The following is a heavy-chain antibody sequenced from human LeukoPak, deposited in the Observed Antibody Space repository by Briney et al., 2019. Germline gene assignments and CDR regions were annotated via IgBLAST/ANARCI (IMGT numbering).Heavy chain of an antibody. CDR1: GGPISGGIYS. D-gene: IGHD7-27*01. V-gene: IGHV4-61*02. CDR3: ARISPNWGHPLDS. J-gene: IGHJ4*02. CDR2: IYASGYT. Sequence: SQTLSLTCTVSGGPISGGIYSWSWIRQPAGKGLECIGRIYASGYTNYNPSLVSRVTISVDTSKNQFSLNLASVTAADTAVYYCARISPNWGHPLDSWDQGTLVTVSS.